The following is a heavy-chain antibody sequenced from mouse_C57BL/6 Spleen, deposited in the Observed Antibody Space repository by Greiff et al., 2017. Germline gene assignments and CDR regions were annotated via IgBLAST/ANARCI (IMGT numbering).Heavy chain of an antibody. CDR3: TGGYGPWFAY. CDR2: IRLKSDNYAT. CDR1: GFTFSNYW. V-gene: IGHV6-3*01. Sequence: EVMLVESGGGLVQPGGSMKLSCVASGFTFSNYWMNWVRQSPEKGLEWVAQIRLKSDNYATHYAESVKGRFTISRDDSKSSVYLQMNNLRAEDTGIYYCTGGYGPWFAYWGQGTLVTVSA. D-gene: IGHD1-2*01. J-gene: IGHJ3*01.